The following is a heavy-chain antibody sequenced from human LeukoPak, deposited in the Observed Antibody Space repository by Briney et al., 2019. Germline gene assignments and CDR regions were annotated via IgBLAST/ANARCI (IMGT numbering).Heavy chain of an antibody. D-gene: IGHD2-2*01. J-gene: IGHJ4*02. CDR1: GYTFTSYA. CDR3: ARDHRTLGYCSSTSCYWVY. Sequence: ASVKVSCKASGYTFTSYAMHWVRQAPGQRLEWMGWINAGNGNTKYSQKFQGRVTITRDTSASTAYMELSSLRSEDTAVYYCARDHRTLGYCSSTSCYWVYWGQGTLVTVSS. CDR2: INAGNGNT. V-gene: IGHV1-3*01.